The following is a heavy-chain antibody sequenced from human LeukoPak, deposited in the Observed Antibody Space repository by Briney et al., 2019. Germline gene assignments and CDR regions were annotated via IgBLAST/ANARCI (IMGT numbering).Heavy chain of an antibody. V-gene: IGHV3-49*04. CDR1: GFTFGDYA. CDR3: TRVSASRVSFDY. J-gene: IGHJ4*02. Sequence: GGSLRLSCTASGFTFGDYAMSWVRQAPGKGLEWVGFIRSKAYGGTTEYAASVKGRFTISRDDSKSIAYLQMNSLKTEDTAVYYCTRVSASRVSFDYWGQGTLVTVSS. D-gene: IGHD2-2*01. CDR2: IRSKAYGGTT.